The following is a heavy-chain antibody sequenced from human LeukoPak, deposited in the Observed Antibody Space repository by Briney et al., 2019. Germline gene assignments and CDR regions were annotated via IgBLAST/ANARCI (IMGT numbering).Heavy chain of an antibody. CDR2: IYHSGST. V-gene: IGHV4-38-2*02. CDR3: ARFFEPMSYYYDLVDY. CDR1: GYSISSGYY. D-gene: IGHD3-22*01. J-gene: IGHJ4*02. Sequence: SETLSLTCTVSGYSISSGYYWGWIRQPPGKGLEWIGSIYHSGSTYYNPSLKSRVTISVDTSKNQLSLKLSSVTAADTAVYYCARFFEPMSYYYDLVDYWGQGTLVTVSS.